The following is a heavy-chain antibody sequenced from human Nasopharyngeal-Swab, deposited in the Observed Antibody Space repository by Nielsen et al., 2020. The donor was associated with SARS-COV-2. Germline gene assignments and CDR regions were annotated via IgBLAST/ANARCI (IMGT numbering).Heavy chain of an antibody. CDR3: ARAVEMAAILDY. CDR2: IYHSGST. CDR1: DGSISSSTYY. V-gene: IGHV4-39*07. J-gene: IGHJ4*02. D-gene: IGHD5-24*01. Sequence: SETLSLTCTVSDGSISSSTYYWAWIRQPPGKGLEWIGSIYHSGSTYYNPSLKSRVTLSIDTSKNQFSLKLSSVTAADTAVYYCARAVEMAAILDYWGQGTLVTVSS.